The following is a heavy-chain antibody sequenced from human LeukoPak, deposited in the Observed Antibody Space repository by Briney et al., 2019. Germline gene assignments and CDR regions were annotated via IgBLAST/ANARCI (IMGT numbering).Heavy chain of an antibody. CDR2: INPNSGGT. J-gene: IGHJ4*02. V-gene: IGHV1-2*02. Sequence: LAASVKVSCKASGYTFTGYYMHWVRQAPGQGLEWMGWINPNSGGTNYAQKFQGRVTMTRDTSISTAYMELSRLRSDDTAVYYCARGSGPNYDYVWGSYRYWGQGTLVTVSS. D-gene: IGHD3-16*02. CDR1: GYTFTGYY. CDR3: ARGSGPNYDYVWGSYRY.